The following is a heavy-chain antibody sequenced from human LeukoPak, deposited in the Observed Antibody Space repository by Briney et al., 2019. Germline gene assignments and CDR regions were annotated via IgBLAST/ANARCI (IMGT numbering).Heavy chain of an antibody. CDR3: ALDRSGWYYYLDS. V-gene: IGHV3-48*03. CDR2: ISSSSNTI. J-gene: IGHJ4*02. Sequence: GGSLRLSCAASGFPFSSYEMNWVRQAPGKGLEWVSYISSSSNTIYYADSVKGRFTISRDNAKNSLYLQMNSLRAEDTAVYYCALDRSGWYYYLDSWGQGTLVTASS. CDR1: GFPFSSYE. D-gene: IGHD6-19*01.